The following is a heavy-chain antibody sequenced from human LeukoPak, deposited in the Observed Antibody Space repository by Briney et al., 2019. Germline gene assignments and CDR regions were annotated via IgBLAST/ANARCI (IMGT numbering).Heavy chain of an antibody. V-gene: IGHV4-38-2*01. Sequence: PSETLSLTCAVSGYSISIGYYWGWIRPPPGKGLEWIGNVYHSGSTYYNPSLKSRVTISVDTSNNQFSLKMNSVTAADTAVYYCARLSGAWPAVDGRDVYYMDVWGKGTTVTVSS. D-gene: IGHD6-19*01. CDR3: ARLSGAWPAVDGRDVYYMDV. CDR1: GYSISIGYY. CDR2: VYHSGST. J-gene: IGHJ6*04.